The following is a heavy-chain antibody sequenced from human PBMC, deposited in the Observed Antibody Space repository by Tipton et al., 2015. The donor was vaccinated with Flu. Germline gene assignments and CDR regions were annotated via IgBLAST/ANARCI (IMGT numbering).Heavy chain of an antibody. D-gene: IGHD5-12*01. Sequence: TLSLTCAVYGGSLSGYYLSWIRQPPGKGLEWIGRISTSGSTNYNASLESRVIMSRDTSKNHFSLRLSSATAADTALYYCARDLRGYSGYTGGDAFDMWGQGIMVTVSS. J-gene: IGHJ3*02. CDR2: ISTSGST. V-gene: IGHV4-59*10. CDR1: GGSLSGYY. CDR3: ARDLRGYSGYTGGDAFDM.